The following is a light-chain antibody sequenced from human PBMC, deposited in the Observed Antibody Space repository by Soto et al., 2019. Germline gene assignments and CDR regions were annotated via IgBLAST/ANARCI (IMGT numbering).Light chain of an antibody. J-gene: IGKJ1*01. CDR2: VAS. CDR1: QGISNH. Sequence: DIQMTQSPSSPSASVGDRVTITCRASQGISNHLAWYQQQPGKVPKLLIYVASTLQSGVPSRFSGSGSGTDFTLTISSLQPEDVATYYCQKYNSAPWTFGQGTKVEIK. CDR3: QKYNSAPWT. V-gene: IGKV1-27*01.